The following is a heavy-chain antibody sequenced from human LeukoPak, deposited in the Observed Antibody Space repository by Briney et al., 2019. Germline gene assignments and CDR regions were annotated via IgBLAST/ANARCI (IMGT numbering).Heavy chain of an antibody. CDR3: AKETTYYYDSSGHLDY. CDR2: ISPSGGST. V-gene: IGHV1-46*01. J-gene: IGHJ4*02. Sequence: ASVKVSCKAFGYTFTSNYMHWVRRAPGQGPEWMGVISPSGGSTTYAQKFQGRVTLTRDMSTSTDYLELSSLRSEDTALYYCAKETTYYYDSSGHLDYWGQGTLVTVSS. CDR1: GYTFTSNY. D-gene: IGHD3-22*01.